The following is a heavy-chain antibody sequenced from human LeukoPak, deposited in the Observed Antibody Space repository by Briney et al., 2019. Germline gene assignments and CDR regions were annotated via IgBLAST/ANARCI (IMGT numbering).Heavy chain of an antibody. J-gene: IGHJ6*02. D-gene: IGHD2-2*01. CDR3: ARDGKSAAMDYYGMDV. Sequence: PGGSLRLSCAASGFTFSSYWMSWVRQAPGKGLEWVAVIWYDGTNKFYADSVKGRFTISRDNSKNTLYLQMNSLRAEDTAVYYCARDGKSAAMDYYGMDVWGQGTTVTVSS. V-gene: IGHV3-33*08. CDR2: IWYDGTNK. CDR1: GFTFSSYW.